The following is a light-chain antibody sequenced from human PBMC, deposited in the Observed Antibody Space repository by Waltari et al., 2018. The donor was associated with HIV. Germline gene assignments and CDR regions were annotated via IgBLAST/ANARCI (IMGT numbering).Light chain of an antibody. CDR2: EVS. J-gene: IGLJ1*01. CDR1: STDLGYFDY. V-gene: IGLV2-11*01. CDR3: CSYAGTYTYV. Sequence: QSALTQPRSVSGSPGQSVTISCTGTSTDLGYFDYVSWYQQSPGKAPKVIIYEVSQRPSGVPDRFTASKSGITASLTISGLQDEDEADYYCCSYAGTYTYVFGTGTTVTVL.